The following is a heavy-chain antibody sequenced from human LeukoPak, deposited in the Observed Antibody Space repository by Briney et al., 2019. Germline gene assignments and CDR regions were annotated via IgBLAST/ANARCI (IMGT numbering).Heavy chain of an antibody. CDR3: VRSGLPVAGDY. D-gene: IGHD2-2*01. Sequence: GGSLRLSCAASGFTVSRNYMSWVRQAPGKGLEWVSVIYSGGTIYYADSVKGRFTISRDNARNTLSLQMNSLRAEDTAVYYCVRSGLPVAGDYWGQGTLVTVSS. J-gene: IGHJ4*02. CDR1: GFTVSRNY. CDR2: IYSGGTI. V-gene: IGHV3-53*01.